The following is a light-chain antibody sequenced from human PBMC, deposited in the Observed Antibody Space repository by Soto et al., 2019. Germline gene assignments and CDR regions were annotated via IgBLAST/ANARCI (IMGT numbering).Light chain of an antibody. Sequence: EIVLTQSPGTLSLSPVERATLSCRASQSVSNNYLAWYQQKSGQAPRLLIYGSFSRATGIPDRFSGSGSGTDFTLTISRLEPEDFAVYYCQQYGSLITFGQGTRLEIK. CDR1: QSVSNNY. J-gene: IGKJ5*01. CDR2: GSF. CDR3: QQYGSLIT. V-gene: IGKV3-20*01.